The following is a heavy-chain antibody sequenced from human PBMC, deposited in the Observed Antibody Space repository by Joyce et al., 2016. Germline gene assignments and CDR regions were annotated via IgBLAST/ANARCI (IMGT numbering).Heavy chain of an antibody. V-gene: IGHV1-8*01. D-gene: IGHD2-21*02. J-gene: IGHJ2*01. CDR3: AREAYCGGDCSYWYFDL. Sequence: QVQLVQSGAEVKKPGASVKVSCQASGYTFTSFDIHWVRQAPGQGLEWLGWMNPNSGNTASAQQFQGRVTMTRNTSISTAYMERSSLRSEDTAVYYCAREAYCGGDCSYWYFDLWGRGTLVTVSS. CDR2: MNPNSGNT. CDR1: GYTFTSFD.